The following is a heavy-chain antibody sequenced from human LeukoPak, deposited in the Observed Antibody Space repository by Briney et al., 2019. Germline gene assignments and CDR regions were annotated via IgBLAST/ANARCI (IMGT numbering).Heavy chain of an antibody. CDR1: GGTFSSYA. D-gene: IGHD6-19*01. CDR2: IIPIFGTA. CDR3: ARNLAVAGRRGYFDY. J-gene: IGHJ4*02. Sequence: VSAVKVSCKASGGTFSSYAISWVRRAPGQGLGWMGGIIPIFGTANYAQKFQGRVTITADESTSKDYMELSSLRAEDKAVYYCARNLAVAGRRGYFDYWGQGTLVTVSS. V-gene: IGHV1-69*01.